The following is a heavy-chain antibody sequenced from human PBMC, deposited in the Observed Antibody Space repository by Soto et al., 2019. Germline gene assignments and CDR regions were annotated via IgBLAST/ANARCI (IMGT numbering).Heavy chain of an antibody. V-gene: IGHV3-30*18. D-gene: IGHD1-26*01. CDR3: AKGYSIVCYLYYYYGMGV. Sequence: GGSLRLSCAASGFTFSSYGMHWVRQAPGKGLEWVAVISYDGSNKYYADSVKGRFTISRDNSKNTLYLQMNSLRAEDTAVYYCAKGYSIVCYLYYYYGMGVWGQGTTVNVSS. CDR2: ISYDGSNK. CDR1: GFTFSSYG. J-gene: IGHJ6*01.